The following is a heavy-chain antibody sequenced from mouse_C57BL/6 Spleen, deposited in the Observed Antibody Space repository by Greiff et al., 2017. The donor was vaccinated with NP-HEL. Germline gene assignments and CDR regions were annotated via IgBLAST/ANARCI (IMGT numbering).Heavy chain of an antibody. CDR2: IRSKSNNYAT. J-gene: IGHJ1*03. V-gene: IGHV10-1*01. CDR3: VRQGDYDDGDWYFDV. Sequence: EVQLVESGGGLVQPKGSLKLSCAASGFSFNTYAMNWVRQAPGKGLEWVARIRSKSNNYATYYADSVKDRFTISRDDSESMLYLQMNNLKTEDTAMYYCVRQGDYDDGDWYFDVWGTGTTVTVSS. CDR1: GFSFNTYA. D-gene: IGHD2-4*01.